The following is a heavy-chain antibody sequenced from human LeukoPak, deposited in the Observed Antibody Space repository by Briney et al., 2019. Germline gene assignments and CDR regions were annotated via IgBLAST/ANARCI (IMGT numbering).Heavy chain of an antibody. Sequence: ASVKVSCKASGYTFTSYGISWVRQAPGQGLEWMGWISAYNGNTNYAQKLQGRVTMTTDTSTSTAYMELRSLRSDDTAVYYCARVSDCCWYSSGWSAYYYGMDVWGEATTVTVSS. D-gene: IGHD6-19*01. J-gene: IGHJ6*04. CDR2: ISAYNGNT. V-gene: IGHV1-18*01. CDR3: ARVSDCCWYSSGWSAYYYGMDV. CDR1: GYTFTSYG.